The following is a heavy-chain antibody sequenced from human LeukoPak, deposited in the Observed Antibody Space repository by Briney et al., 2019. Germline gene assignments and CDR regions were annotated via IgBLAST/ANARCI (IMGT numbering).Heavy chain of an antibody. D-gene: IGHD6-19*01. CDR2: IYPGDSDT. V-gene: IGHV5-51*01. J-gene: IGHJ3*02. Sequence: GESLKISCKGSGYSFTSYWIGWVRQMPGKGLEWMGIIYPGDSDTRYSPSFQGQVTISADKSISTAYLQWSSLKASDTAMYYCARISSGWFPSGASDAFDIWGQGTMVTVSS. CDR3: ARISSGWFPSGASDAFDI. CDR1: GYSFTSYW.